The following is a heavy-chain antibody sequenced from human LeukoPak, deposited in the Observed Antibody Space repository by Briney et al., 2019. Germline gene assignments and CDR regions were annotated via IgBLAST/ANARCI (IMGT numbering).Heavy chain of an antibody. J-gene: IGHJ4*02. Sequence: PGGSLRLSCAASGFTFISYWMHWVRQAPGKGLVWVSRINGYGSGTDFADSVKGRFTISRDNAKNTLYLQMNSLRAEDTAVYYCARDAPGNTALDYWGQGTLVTVSS. CDR2: INGYGSGT. CDR1: GFTFISYW. CDR3: ARDAPGNTALDY. D-gene: IGHD5-18*01. V-gene: IGHV3-74*01.